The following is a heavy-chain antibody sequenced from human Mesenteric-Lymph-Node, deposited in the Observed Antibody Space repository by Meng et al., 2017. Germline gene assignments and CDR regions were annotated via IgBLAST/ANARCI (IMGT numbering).Heavy chain of an antibody. D-gene: IGHD1-26*01. J-gene: IGHJ4*02. V-gene: IGHV1-3*01. CDR2: INSGNGKT. CDR3: ARGLWEQSRYYFDS. CDR1: GYTFTNYA. Sequence: QVQLVQSGAEVKKPGASVKVSCKASGYTFTNYAIQWVRQAPGQRLEWMGWINSGNGKTKYSEKFQGRVTITRDTSATTAYMELSSLRSEDMAVYYCARGLWEQSRYYFDSCCQGTLVTVSS.